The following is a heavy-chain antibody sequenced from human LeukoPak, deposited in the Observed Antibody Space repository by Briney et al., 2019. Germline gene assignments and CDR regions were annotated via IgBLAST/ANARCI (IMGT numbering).Heavy chain of an antibody. CDR1: GFTFSSYG. CDR2: IRYDGSNK. Sequence: TGGSLRLSCAASGFTFSSYGMHWVRQAPGKGLEWVAFIRYDGSNKYYADSVKGRFTISRDNSKNTLYLQMNSLRAEDTAVYYCAKEVGSSSDYWGQGTLATVSS. CDR3: AKEVGSSSDY. D-gene: IGHD6-6*01. V-gene: IGHV3-30*02. J-gene: IGHJ4*02.